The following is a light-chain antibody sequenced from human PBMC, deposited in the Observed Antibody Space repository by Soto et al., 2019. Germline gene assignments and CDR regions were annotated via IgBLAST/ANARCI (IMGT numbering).Light chain of an antibody. V-gene: IGKV1-39*01. CDR2: AAS. CDR1: QSISSY. Sequence: DIQLTQSPSSLSASVGDRVTITCRVSQSISSYLNWYQQKPGKAPKXLIYAASSLQSGVPSRFSGSGSGTDFTITISSLQPEDFETYYCQQSYSTPLTFGGGTKVDIK. J-gene: IGKJ4*01. CDR3: QQSYSTPLT.